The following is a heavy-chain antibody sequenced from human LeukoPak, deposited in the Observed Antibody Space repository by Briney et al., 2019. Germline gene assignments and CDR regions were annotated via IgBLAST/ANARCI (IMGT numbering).Heavy chain of an antibody. CDR3: AGRRFEI. CDR1: GFTFVNYW. D-gene: IGHD5-24*01. CDR2: IKEDGSEK. J-gene: IGHJ3*02. V-gene: IGHV3-7*01. Sequence: GGSLRLSCVGYGFTFVNYWMSWVRQAPGKGLEWVANIKEDGSEKYYLDSVEGRFTISRDNAKSSVYLQMNSLRAEDKAVYYCAGRRFEIWGQGTMVTVSS.